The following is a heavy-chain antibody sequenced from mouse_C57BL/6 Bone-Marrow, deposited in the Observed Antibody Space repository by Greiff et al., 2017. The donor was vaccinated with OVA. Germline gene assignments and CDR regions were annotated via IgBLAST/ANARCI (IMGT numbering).Heavy chain of an antibody. V-gene: IGHV5-15*04. J-gene: IGHJ3*01. CDR2: ISNLAYSI. Sequence: EVKLEESGGGLVQPGGSLKLSCAASGFTFSDYGMAWVRQAPRKGPEWVAFISNLAYSIYYADTVTGRFTISRENAKNTLYLEMSSLRSEDTAMYYCARRDSSGYWFAYWGQGTLVTVSA. D-gene: IGHD3-2*02. CDR1: GFTFSDYG. CDR3: ARRDSSGYWFAY.